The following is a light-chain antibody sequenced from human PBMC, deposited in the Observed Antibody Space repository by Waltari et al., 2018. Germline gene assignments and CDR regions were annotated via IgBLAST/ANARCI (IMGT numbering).Light chain of an antibody. CDR2: KAS. CDR1: QSISSW. V-gene: IGKV1-5*03. Sequence: DIQMTQSPSTLSASVGDRVTITCRASQSISSWLAWYQQKPGKPPKLLIYKASSLESGVPSRFSGSGSGTEFTLTISSLQPDDFATYYCQQYNSYWEYTFGQGTKLEIK. J-gene: IGKJ2*01. CDR3: QQYNSYWEYT.